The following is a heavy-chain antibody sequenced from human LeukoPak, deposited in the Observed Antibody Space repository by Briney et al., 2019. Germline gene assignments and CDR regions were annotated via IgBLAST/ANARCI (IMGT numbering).Heavy chain of an antibody. CDR1: GFTFDDYG. CDR3: ARDRGGSYMYFQH. D-gene: IGHD1-26*01. J-gene: IGHJ1*01. CDR2: INWNGGRS. V-gene: IGHV3-20*01. Sequence: GGSLRLSCAASGFTFDDYGMSWVRQAPGKGLEWVSLINWNGGRSGYADSVKGRFTISRDNAKNSLFLQMNSLRAEDTALYCARDRGGSYMYFQHWGQGTLVTVSS.